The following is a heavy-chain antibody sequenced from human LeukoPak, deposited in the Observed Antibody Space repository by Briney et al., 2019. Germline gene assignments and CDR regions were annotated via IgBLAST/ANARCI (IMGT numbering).Heavy chain of an antibody. V-gene: IGHV5-51*01. CDR2: IYHPDSDT. CDR1: GYTITTYW. D-gene: IGHD6-13*01. Sequence: GESLKISCKGSGYTITTYWIGWVRQKPGKGLEWMGIIYHPDSDTRYSPSFQGQVTISVDKSISTAYLQWSSLKASDTAMYYCARQGMATAGSDVFDIWGQGTMVTVSS. CDR3: ARQGMATAGSDVFDI. J-gene: IGHJ3*02.